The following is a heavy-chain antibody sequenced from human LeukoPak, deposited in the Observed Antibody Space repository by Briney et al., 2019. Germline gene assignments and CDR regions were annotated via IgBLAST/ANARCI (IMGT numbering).Heavy chain of an antibody. D-gene: IGHD6-13*01. J-gene: IGHJ6*03. CDR3: ARAGLGYSSSWDYYYYMDV. CDR1: GYSFTSYY. CDR2: INPNSGGT. V-gene: IGHV1-2*02. Sequence: ASVKVSCKASGYSFTSYYMHWVRQAPGQGLEWMGWINPNSGGTNYAQRFQGRVTMTRDTSISTVYMELSRLRSDDTAVYYCARAGLGYSSSWDYYYYMDVWGKGTTVTVSS.